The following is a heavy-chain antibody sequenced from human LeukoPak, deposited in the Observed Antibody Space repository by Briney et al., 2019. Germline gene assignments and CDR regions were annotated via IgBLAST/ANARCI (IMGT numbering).Heavy chain of an antibody. Sequence: PGGSLRLSCAASGFTFSSHAMSWVRQAPGKGLEWVSGISDSGSTTYHADSVKGRFTISRDNSKNTLYLQMNSLRAEDTAVYYCAKDGPQTGYSTGWFDYWGQGTLVTVSS. J-gene: IGHJ4*02. V-gene: IGHV3-23*01. D-gene: IGHD6-19*01. CDR1: GFTFSSHA. CDR2: ISDSGSTT. CDR3: AKDGPQTGYSTGWFDY.